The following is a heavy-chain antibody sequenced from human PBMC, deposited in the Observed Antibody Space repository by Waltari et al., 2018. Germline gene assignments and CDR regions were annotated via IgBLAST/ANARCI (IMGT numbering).Heavy chain of an antibody. CDR2: IYNSGST. D-gene: IGHD4-17*01. CDR1: GYSISSGYY. J-gene: IGHJ3*02. V-gene: IGHV4-38-2*01. CDR3: ARTHGDYGGAFDI. Sequence: QVQLQESGPGLVKPSETLSLTCAVSGYSISSGYYWGWIRQPPGKGLEWIGSIYNSGSTYYNPSLKSRVTISVDTSKNQFSLKLSSVTAADTAVYYCARTHGDYGGAFDIWGQGTMVTVSS.